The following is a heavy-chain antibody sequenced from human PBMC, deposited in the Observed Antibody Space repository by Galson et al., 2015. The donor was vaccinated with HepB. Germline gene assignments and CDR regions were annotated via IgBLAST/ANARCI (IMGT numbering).Heavy chain of an antibody. CDR3: ASGLGSDYFDY. V-gene: IGHV4-59*01. D-gene: IGHD1-26*01. J-gene: IGHJ4*02. Sequence: ETLSLTCIVSGGSISSYYWTWIRQPPGKGLEWIGYIDYSGSTTYNPSLRSRVTISVDKSKNQFSLKLSSVTAADTAVYYCASGLGSDYFDYWGQGTLVTVSS. CDR2: IDYSGST. CDR1: GGSISSYY.